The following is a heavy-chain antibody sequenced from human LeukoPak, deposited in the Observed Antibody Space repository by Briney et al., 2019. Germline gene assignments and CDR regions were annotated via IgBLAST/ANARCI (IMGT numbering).Heavy chain of an antibody. V-gene: IGHV3-53*01. CDR2: IYSGGST. CDR1: GFTVSSNY. Sequence: GGSLRLSCAASGFTVSSNYMSWVRQAPGKGLEWVSVIYSGGSTYYADSVKGRFTISRDNSKNTLYLQMNSLRAEDTAVYYCARGDDTAVVSGGYNWFDSWGQGTLVTVSS. CDR3: ARGDDTAVVSGGYNWFDS. J-gene: IGHJ5*01. D-gene: IGHD5-18*01.